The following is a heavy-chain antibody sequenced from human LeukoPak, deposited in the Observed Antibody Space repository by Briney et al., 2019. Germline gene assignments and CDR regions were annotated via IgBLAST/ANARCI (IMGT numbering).Heavy chain of an antibody. Sequence: GGSLRLSRAAAAISVPSYEIKCVRQAPGKGLEWVSYISSSSTYIYFANSVRGRFTISRDNAKNSLYLQMNSLRAEDTAVYYCGKDAPSRTATAEVPVDYWGQGTLVTVSS. CDR3: GKDAPSRTATAEVPVDY. V-gene: IGHV3-21*05. CDR2: ISSSSTYI. J-gene: IGHJ4*02. CDR1: AISVPSYE. D-gene: IGHD6-25*01.